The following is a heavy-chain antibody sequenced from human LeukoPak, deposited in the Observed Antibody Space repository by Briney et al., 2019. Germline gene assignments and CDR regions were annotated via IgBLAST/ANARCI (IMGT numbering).Heavy chain of an antibody. V-gene: IGHV1-2*02. D-gene: IGHD6-19*01. CDR2: VNPKSGGT. J-gene: IGHJ4*02. CDR1: GGTFSSYA. Sequence: ASVKVSCKASGGTFSSYAISWLRQAPGQGLEWIGWVNPKSGGTNYAQKFQGRVTMTRDTSISTAYMELSRLTSDDTAVYYCARERPGIAVAGTGFAYWGQGTLVTVSS. CDR3: ARERPGIAVAGTGFAY.